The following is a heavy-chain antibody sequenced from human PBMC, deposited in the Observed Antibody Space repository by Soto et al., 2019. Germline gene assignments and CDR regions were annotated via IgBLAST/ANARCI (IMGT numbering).Heavy chain of an antibody. J-gene: IGHJ5*02. Sequence: GFGATLVNPTETLTLTCTVSGFSLSSARLGVSWIRQPPGKALEWLAHIFSNDGKSYSTSLKSRLTISKDTSKSQVVLTMTNMDPVDTATYYCARIQGNPTYYDSSAVDPWGQGTLVTVSS. D-gene: IGHD3-22*01. CDR1: GFSLSSARLG. V-gene: IGHV2-26*01. CDR3: ARIQGNPTYYDSSAVDP. CDR2: IFSNDGK.